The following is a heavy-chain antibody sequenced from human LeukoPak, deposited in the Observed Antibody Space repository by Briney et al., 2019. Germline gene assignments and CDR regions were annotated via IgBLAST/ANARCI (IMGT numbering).Heavy chain of an antibody. Sequence: GGSLRLSCVTSGFTFSSYWMSWVRQAPGKGLEWVANINEDGSQKNYVDSMKGRLTIPRDNAKNSVYLQMDSLRVDDTAVYYCARPSSYSSAWGSDHWGQGTLVTVRS. J-gene: IGHJ4*02. V-gene: IGHV3-7*01. D-gene: IGHD6-19*01. CDR3: ARPSSYSSAWGSDH. CDR1: GFTFSSYW. CDR2: INEDGSQK.